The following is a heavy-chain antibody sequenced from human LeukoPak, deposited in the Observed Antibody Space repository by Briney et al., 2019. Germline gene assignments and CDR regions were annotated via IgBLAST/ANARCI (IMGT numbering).Heavy chain of an antibody. V-gene: IGHV4-38-2*01. CDR3: ARRNIVVDDAFDI. CDR1: GYSISSGYY. D-gene: IGHD2-15*01. Sequence: SETLSLTCAVSGYSISSGYYWGWIRQPPGKGLEWIGSIYHGGSTYYNPSVKSRVTISVDTSKNQFSLKLSSVTAADTAVYYCARRNIVVDDAFDIWGQGTMVTVSS. CDR2: IYHGGST. J-gene: IGHJ3*02.